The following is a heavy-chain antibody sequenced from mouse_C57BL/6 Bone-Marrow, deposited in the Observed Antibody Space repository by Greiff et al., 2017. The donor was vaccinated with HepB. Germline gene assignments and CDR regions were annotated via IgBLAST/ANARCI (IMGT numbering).Heavy chain of an antibody. V-gene: IGHV1-82*01. Sequence: QVQLQQSGPELVKPGASVKISCKASGYAFSSSWMNWVKQRPGKGLEWIGRIYPGDGDTNYNGKFKGKATLTADKSSSTAYMQLSSLTSEDSAVYFCARSERWAWFAYWGQGTLVTVSA. CDR2: IYPGDGDT. D-gene: IGHD2-3*01. CDR1: GYAFSSSW. CDR3: ARSERWAWFAY. J-gene: IGHJ3*01.